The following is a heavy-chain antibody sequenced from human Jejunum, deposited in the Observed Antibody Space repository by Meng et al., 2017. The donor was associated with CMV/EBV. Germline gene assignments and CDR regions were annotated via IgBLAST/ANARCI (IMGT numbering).Heavy chain of an antibody. Sequence: QVQCVQSGAKGKKPAASVKVSSKASGYTFTDYYIHWVRQAPGQGLEWMGWIYLYNGATNFAQKFQGRVTMARNISKSTAYMDLSSLRSEDTAVYYCATGVADFEYWGQGTLVTVSS. CDR3: ATGVADFEY. CDR1: GYTFTDYY. V-gene: IGHV1-2*02. CDR2: IYLYNGAT. D-gene: IGHD6-19*01. J-gene: IGHJ4*02.